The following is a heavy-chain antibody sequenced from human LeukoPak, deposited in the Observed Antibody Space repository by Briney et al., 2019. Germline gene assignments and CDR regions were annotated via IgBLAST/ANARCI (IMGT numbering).Heavy chain of an antibody. D-gene: IGHD2-2*01. J-gene: IGHJ6*03. V-gene: IGHV1-69*06. CDR3: ARESCSSTSCYYVDSVYMDV. CDR2: IIPIFGTA. Sequence: SVKVSCKASGGTFSSYAISWVRQAPGQGLEWMGGIIPIFGTANYAQKFQGRVTITADKSTSTAYMELSSLRSEDTAVYYCARESCSSTSCYYVDSVYMDVWGKGTTVTVSS. CDR1: GGTFSSYA.